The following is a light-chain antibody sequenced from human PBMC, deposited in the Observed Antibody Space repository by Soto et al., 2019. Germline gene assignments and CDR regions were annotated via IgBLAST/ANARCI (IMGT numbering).Light chain of an antibody. CDR1: QSISSY. CDR3: QQSYSTQHT. Sequence: DIQMTQSPSSLSASVGDRVTITCRASQSISSYLNWYQQKPGKAPKLLIYAASSLQSGVPSRFSGSGSGTDFTLTISSLQPEDFATYYCQQSYSTQHTFGGGTKVEIK. J-gene: IGKJ4*01. V-gene: IGKV1-39*01. CDR2: AAS.